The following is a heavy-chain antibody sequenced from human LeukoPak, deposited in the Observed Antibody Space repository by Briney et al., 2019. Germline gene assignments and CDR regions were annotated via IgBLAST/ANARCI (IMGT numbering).Heavy chain of an antibody. D-gene: IGHD6-13*01. CDR1: GYTLTELS. V-gene: IGHV1-24*01. Sequence: ASVKVSCKVSGYTLTELSMHWVRQAPGKGLEWMGGFDPEDGETTYAQKFQGRVTMTEDTSTDTAYMELSSLRSEDTAVYYCATGTSIAAAVALAYWGQGTLVTVSS. CDR3: ATGTSIAAAVALAY. CDR2: FDPEDGET. J-gene: IGHJ4*02.